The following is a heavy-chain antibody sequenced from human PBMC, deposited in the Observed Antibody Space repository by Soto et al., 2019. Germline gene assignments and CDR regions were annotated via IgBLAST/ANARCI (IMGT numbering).Heavy chain of an antibody. D-gene: IGHD3-22*01. J-gene: IGHJ3*02. CDR2: IIPMFGTA. V-gene: IGHV1-69*12. CDR1: GGTSSSSG. CDR3: ASSPDYYDGSAGAFDI. Sequence: QVQLVQSGAEVKKPGSSVKVSCKASGGTSSSSGISWVRQAPGQGLEWMGRIIPMFGTAIYGQKFQGRLTITADASTNTDYRELSSLRSDDTAVYYCASSPDYYDGSAGAFDIWGLGTMVTVSS.